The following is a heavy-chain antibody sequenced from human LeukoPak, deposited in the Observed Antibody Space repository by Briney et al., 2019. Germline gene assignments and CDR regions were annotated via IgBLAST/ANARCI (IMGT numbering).Heavy chain of an antibody. Sequence: GGSLRLSCAASGFTFSSYGMHWVRQAPGKGLEWVAIIWYDGSNKYYADSVKGRFTISRDNSKNTLYLQVNSLRAEDTAVYYCARDGSFWRGYPYYFDYSGQGTLVTVSS. D-gene: IGHD3-3*01. CDR1: GFTFSSYG. CDR2: IWYDGSNK. CDR3: ARDGSFWRGYPYYFDY. V-gene: IGHV3-33*01. J-gene: IGHJ4*02.